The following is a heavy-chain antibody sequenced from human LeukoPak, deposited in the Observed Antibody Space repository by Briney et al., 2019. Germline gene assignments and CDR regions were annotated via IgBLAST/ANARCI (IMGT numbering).Heavy chain of an antibody. V-gene: IGHV3-7*01. D-gene: IGHD3-10*02. J-gene: IGHJ6*04. CDR3: AELGITMIGGV. CDR2: IYLDGSRA. Sequence: GGSLRLSCAASGFTFSTYWMSWARQSPGKGLEWVANIYLDGSRAYYVDSVKGRFTISRDNAKNSLFLQMNSLSAEDTAVYYCAELGITMIGGVWGKGTTVTISS. CDR1: GFTFSTYW.